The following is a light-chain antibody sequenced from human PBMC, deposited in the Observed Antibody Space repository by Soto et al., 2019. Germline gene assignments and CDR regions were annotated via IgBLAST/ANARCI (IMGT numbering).Light chain of an antibody. CDR3: QHYGSSLWT. Sequence: EIVLTQSPGFLSLSPGERATLSCRASQSVSSTYLAWYQQKPGQAPRLLIYGASTRATGLPDRFSGSGSGTDYTLTISRLEPEDFAVYYCQHYGSSLWTFGQGTKVEIK. CDR2: GAS. J-gene: IGKJ1*01. V-gene: IGKV3-20*01. CDR1: QSVSSTY.